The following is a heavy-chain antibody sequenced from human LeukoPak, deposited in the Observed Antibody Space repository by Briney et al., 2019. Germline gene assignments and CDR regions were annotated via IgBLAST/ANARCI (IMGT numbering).Heavy chain of an antibody. CDR3: ARLGYCSSTSCYREDY. Sequence: ASVKVSCKASGYTFTSYYMHWVRQAPGQGLEWMGIINPSGGSTSYAQKFQGRVTMTRDTSTSTVYMELSSLRSEDTAVYYCARLGYCSSTSCYREDYWGQGTLVTVSS. J-gene: IGHJ4*02. V-gene: IGHV1-46*01. CDR2: INPSGGST. CDR1: GYTFTSYY. D-gene: IGHD2-2*02.